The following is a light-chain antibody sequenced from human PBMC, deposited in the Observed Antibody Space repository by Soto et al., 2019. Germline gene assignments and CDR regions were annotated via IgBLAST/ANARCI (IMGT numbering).Light chain of an antibody. Sequence: QSALAQPASVSGSPGQSIAISCAGNSSDVGGYDYVSWYQQHPDKAPKLILYDVSNRPSGISFRFSGSKSGNTASLTISVLQAEDEADYYCRSYTSTATYVFGTGTKLTVL. J-gene: IGLJ1*01. CDR3: RSYTSTATYV. CDR2: DVS. CDR1: SSDVGGYDY. V-gene: IGLV2-14*03.